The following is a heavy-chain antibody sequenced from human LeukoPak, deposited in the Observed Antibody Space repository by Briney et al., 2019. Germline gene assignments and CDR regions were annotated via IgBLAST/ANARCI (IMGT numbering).Heavy chain of an antibody. CDR2: ISYEGSNK. V-gene: IGHV3-30*18. D-gene: IGHD6-19*01. J-gene: IGHJ6*04. CDR1: RFTLRSYG. Sequence: PGGSVTLSCTASRFTLRSYGMLWVRHAPGRGVVCVAVISYEGSNKYYADCVKGRFTISRDNSKNTLYLQMNSLRAEDTAVYYCAKDRDEGWLYYYYYGMDVWAKGPRSPSPQ. CDR3: AKDRDEGWLYYYYYGMDV.